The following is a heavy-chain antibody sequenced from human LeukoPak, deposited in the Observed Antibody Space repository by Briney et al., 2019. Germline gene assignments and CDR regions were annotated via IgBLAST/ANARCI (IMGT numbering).Heavy chain of an antibody. V-gene: IGHV3-23*01. J-gene: IGHJ4*02. CDR2: IIGSSGTT. Sequence: GGSLRLSCVASGFSFTNYAMNWVRQAPGKGLEWVSLIIGSSGTTFYADSVKGRFTISRDKSKSTLYLQMNSLRAEDTAVYYCAKGAYACVEIAYFDYWGQGSLVTVSS. D-gene: IGHD3-22*01. CDR3: AKGAYACVEIAYFDY. CDR1: GFSFTNYA.